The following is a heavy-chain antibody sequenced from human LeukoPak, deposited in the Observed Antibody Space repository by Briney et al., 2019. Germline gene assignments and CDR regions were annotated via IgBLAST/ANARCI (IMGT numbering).Heavy chain of an antibody. J-gene: IGHJ5*02. V-gene: IGHV1-8*02. D-gene: IGHD3-9*01. Sequence: ASVKVSCKASGYTFTSYGINWVRQATGQGLEWMGWMNPNSGNTGYAQKFQGRVTMTRNTSISTAYMELSSLRSEDTAVYYCARSAILRYFDWLLLDTWFDPWGQGTLVTVSS. CDR1: GYTFTSYG. CDR2: MNPNSGNT. CDR3: ARSAILRYFDWLLLDTWFDP.